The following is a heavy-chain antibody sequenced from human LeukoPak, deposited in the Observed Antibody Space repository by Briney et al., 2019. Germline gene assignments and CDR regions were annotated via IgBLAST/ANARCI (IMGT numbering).Heavy chain of an antibody. CDR3: ARAQQLVPGLNYYYYGMDV. V-gene: IGHV1-2*02. J-gene: IGHJ6*02. Sequence: ASVTVSCKASGYTFTGYYMHWVRQAPGQGLEWMGWINPNSGGTNYAQKFQGRVTMTRDTSISTAYMELSRLRSDDTAVYYCARAQQLVPGLNYYYYGMDVRGQGTTVTVSS. CDR2: INPNSGGT. D-gene: IGHD6-13*01. CDR1: GYTFTGYY.